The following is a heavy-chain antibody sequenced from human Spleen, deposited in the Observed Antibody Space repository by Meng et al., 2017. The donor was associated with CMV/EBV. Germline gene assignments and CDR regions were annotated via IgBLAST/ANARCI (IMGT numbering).Heavy chain of an antibody. CDR2: IKQDGSEK. Sequence: GESLKISCAASGFTFSSYWMSWVRQAPGKGLEWVANIKQDGSEKYYVDSVKGRFTISRDNAKNSQDLQMNSLRAEDTAVYYCARRMRAEVLAFDIWGQGTMVTVSS. V-gene: IGHV3-7*01. D-gene: IGHD4/OR15-4a*01. CDR1: GFTFSSYW. CDR3: ARRMRAEVLAFDI. J-gene: IGHJ3*02.